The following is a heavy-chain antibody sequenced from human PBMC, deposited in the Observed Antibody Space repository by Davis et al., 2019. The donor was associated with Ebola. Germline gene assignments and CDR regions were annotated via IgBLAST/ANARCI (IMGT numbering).Heavy chain of an antibody. Sequence: ASVKVSCKASGYTFTSYYMHWVRQAPGQGLEWMGRINPNSGGTNYAQKFQGRVTMTRDTSISTAYMELSRLRSDDTAVYYCARDCSGGSCYSVLDYWGQGTLVTVSS. J-gene: IGHJ4*02. V-gene: IGHV1-2*06. CDR3: ARDCSGGSCYSVLDY. D-gene: IGHD2-15*01. CDR1: GYTFTSYY. CDR2: INPNSGGT.